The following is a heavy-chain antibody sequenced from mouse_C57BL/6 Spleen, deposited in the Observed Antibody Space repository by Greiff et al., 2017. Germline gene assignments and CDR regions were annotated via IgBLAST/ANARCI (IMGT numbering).Heavy chain of an antibody. V-gene: IGHV1-7*01. CDR2: INPSSGYT. Sequence: QVQLQQSGAELAKPGASVKLSCKASGYTFTSYWMHWVKQRPGQGLEWIGYINPSSGYTKYNQKFKDKATLTADKTSSTAYMQLSSLTYEASAVSDYARKDYGSSYFDYWGKGTTLTVSS. CDR3: ARKDYGSSYFDY. CDR1: GYTFTSYW. D-gene: IGHD1-1*01. J-gene: IGHJ2*01.